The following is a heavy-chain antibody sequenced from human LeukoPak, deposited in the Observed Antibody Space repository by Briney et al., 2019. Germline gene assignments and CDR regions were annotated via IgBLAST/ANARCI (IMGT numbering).Heavy chain of an antibody. CDR2: FYNRGST. J-gene: IGHJ4*02. Sequence: PSETLSLTCTVSGGSINSAYSYWSWIRQPAGKGLEWIGRFYNRGSTNYNPSFRNRVTISVDTSKNQFSLKLSSVTAADTAVYYCARGSGYDEAPSPFDYWGQGTLVTVSS. D-gene: IGHD5-12*01. CDR3: ARGSGYDEAPSPFDY. CDR1: GGSINSAYSY. V-gene: IGHV4-61*02.